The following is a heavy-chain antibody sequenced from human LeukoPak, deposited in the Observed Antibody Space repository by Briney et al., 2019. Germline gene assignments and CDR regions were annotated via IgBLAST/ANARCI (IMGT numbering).Heavy chain of an antibody. V-gene: IGHV3-49*04. CDR3: TRERLVVVTTSYYYGMDV. Sequence: GESLKTSCTASGFIFGDYAMSWVRQAPGKGLEWVGFIRNKAYGGTTEYGASVKGRVSISRDDSKSIAYLQMNSLKTEDTAVYYCTRERLVVVTTSYYYGMDVWGQGTTVTISS. CDR2: IRNKAYGGTT. D-gene: IGHD2-21*02. CDR1: GFIFGDYA. J-gene: IGHJ6*02.